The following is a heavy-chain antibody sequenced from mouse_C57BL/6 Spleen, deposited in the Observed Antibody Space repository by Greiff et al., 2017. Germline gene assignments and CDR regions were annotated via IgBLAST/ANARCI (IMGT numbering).Heavy chain of an antibody. D-gene: IGHD3-2*02. Sequence: EVQVVESGGGLVKPGGSLTLSCAASGFTFSDYGMHWVRQAPEKGLEWVAYISSGSSTIYYADTVKGRFTISRDNAKNTLFLQMTSLRSEDTAVDYCARKAFFDYWGQGTTRTVSA. V-gene: IGHV5-17*01. CDR1: GFTFSDYG. CDR2: ISSGSSTI. J-gene: IGHJ2*01. CDR3: ARKAFFDY.